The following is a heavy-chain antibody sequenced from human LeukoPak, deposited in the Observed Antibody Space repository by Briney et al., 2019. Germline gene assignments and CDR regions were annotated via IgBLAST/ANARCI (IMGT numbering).Heavy chain of an antibody. J-gene: IGHJ3*02. Sequence: SETLSLTCTVSGGSISSYYWSWIRQPPGKGLEWIGEINHSGSTNYNPSLKSRVTISVDTSKNQFSLKLSSVTAADTAVYYCARGRPLRYFDWLLLGAFDIWGQGTMVTVSS. V-gene: IGHV4-34*01. CDR1: GGSISSYY. D-gene: IGHD3-9*01. CDR3: ARGRPLRYFDWLLLGAFDI. CDR2: INHSGST.